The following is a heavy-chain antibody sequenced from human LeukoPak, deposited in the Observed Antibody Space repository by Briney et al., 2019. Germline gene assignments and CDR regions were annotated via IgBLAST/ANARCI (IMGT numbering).Heavy chain of an antibody. D-gene: IGHD3-22*01. V-gene: IGHV3-74*01. CDR3: ARAWGYYYDSSGYYGFPFDY. CDR2: INSDGSST. CDR1: GFTFSSYW. Sequence: PGGSLRLSCAASGFTFSSYWMHWVRHAPGKGLVWVSRINSDGSSTSYADSVKGRFTISRDNAKNTLYLQMNSLRAEDTAVYYCARAWGYYYDSSGYYGFPFDYWGQGTLVTVSS. J-gene: IGHJ4*02.